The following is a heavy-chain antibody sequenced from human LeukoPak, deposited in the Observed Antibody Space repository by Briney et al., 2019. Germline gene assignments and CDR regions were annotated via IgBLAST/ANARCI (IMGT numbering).Heavy chain of an antibody. CDR1: GGSISSGSYY. V-gene: IGHV4-61*01. J-gene: IGHJ4*02. CDR3: ASPPAPYTSGWYFGY. CDR2: LFNSGST. D-gene: IGHD6-19*01. Sequence: PSETLSLTCTVSGGSISSGSYYWSWIRQPPGKGLEWIGYLFNSGSTNYNPSLKSRVTISVDTSKNQFSLKLSSVTAADTAVYYCASPPAPYTSGWYFGYWGQGTLVTVSS.